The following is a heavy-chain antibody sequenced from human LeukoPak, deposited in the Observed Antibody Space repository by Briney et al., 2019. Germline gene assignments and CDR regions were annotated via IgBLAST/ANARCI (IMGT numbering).Heavy chain of an antibody. D-gene: IGHD3-10*01. CDR2: IKSKTDGGTT. Sequence: GGSLRLSCAASGFTFSNAWMSWVRQAPGKGLEWVGRIKSKTDGGTTDYAAPVKGRFTISRDDSKNTLYLQMNSLKTEDTAVYYCTTEYYYGSGSYSYYFDYWGQGTLVTVSS. CDR3: TTEYYYGSGSYSYYFDY. CDR1: GFTFSNAW. J-gene: IGHJ4*02. V-gene: IGHV3-15*01.